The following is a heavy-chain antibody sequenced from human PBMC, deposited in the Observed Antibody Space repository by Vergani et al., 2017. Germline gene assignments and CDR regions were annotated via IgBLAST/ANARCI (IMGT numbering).Heavy chain of an antibody. V-gene: IGHV4-34*01. D-gene: IGHD3-10*01. CDR2: INHSGST. CDR3: ARPSRRGSKAFDI. CDR1: GGSFSGYY. Sequence: QVQLQQWGAGLLKPSETLSLTCAVYGGSFSGYYWSWIRQPPGKGLEWSGEINHSGSTNYNPSLKSRVTISVDTSKNEFSLKLSSVTAADTAVYYCARPSRRGSKAFDIWGQGTMVTVSS. J-gene: IGHJ3*02.